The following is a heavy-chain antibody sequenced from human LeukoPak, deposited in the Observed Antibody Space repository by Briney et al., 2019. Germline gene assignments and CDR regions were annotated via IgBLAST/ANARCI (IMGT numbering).Heavy chain of an antibody. Sequence: ASVKVSCKASGYTFTSYGISWVRQAPGQGLEWMGWISAYSGNTNYAQRLQGRVTMTTDTSTSTAYMELRSLRSDDTAVYYCARDLSMDYSSGCFLYWGQGTLVTVSS. J-gene: IGHJ4*02. CDR1: GYTFTSYG. CDR3: ARDLSMDYSSGCFLY. CDR2: ISAYSGNT. D-gene: IGHD6-19*01. V-gene: IGHV1-18*01.